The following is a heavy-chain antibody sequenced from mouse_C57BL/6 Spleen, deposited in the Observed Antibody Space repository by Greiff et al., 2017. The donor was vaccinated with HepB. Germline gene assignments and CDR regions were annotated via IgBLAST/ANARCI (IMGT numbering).Heavy chain of an antibody. CDR3: AYYDYSYYAMDY. J-gene: IGHJ4*01. CDR2: IDPSDSYT. D-gene: IGHD2-4*01. CDR1: GYTFTSYW. Sequence: VQLQQPGAELVKPGASVKLSCKASGYTFTSYWMQWVKQRPGQGLEWIGEIDPSDSYTNYNQKFKGKATLTVDTSSSTAYMQLSSLTSEDSAVYYCAYYDYSYYAMDYWGQGTSVTVSS. V-gene: IGHV1-50*01.